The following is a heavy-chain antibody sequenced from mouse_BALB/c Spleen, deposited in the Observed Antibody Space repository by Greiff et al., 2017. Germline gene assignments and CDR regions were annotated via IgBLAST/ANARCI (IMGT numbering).Heavy chain of an antibody. CDR1: GYAFSSYW. CDR2: IYPGDGDT. CDR3: ARDDYGSSYVAMDY. V-gene: IGHV1-80*01. J-gene: IGHJ4*01. Sequence: VQLQESGAELVRPGSSVKISCKASGYAFSSYWMNWVKQRPGQGLEWIGQIYPGDGDTNYNGKFKGKATLTADKSSSTAYMQLSSLTSEDSAVYFCARDDYGSSYVAMDYWGQGTSVTVSS. D-gene: IGHD1-1*01.